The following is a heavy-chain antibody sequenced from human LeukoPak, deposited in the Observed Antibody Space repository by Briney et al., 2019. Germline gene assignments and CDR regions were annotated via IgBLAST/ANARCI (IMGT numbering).Heavy chain of an antibody. D-gene: IGHD3-22*01. Sequence: KASETLSLTCTVSDYSISSGDYYWGWIRQPPGKGLEWIGHIYYSGSIFLNPSLKSRVTISVDTSKNQFSLKLSSVTAADTAVYYCAREGKKIEFDPWGQGTLVTVSS. CDR3: AREGKKIEFDP. CDR2: IYYSGSI. J-gene: IGHJ5*02. V-gene: IGHV4-38-2*02. CDR1: DYSISSGDYY.